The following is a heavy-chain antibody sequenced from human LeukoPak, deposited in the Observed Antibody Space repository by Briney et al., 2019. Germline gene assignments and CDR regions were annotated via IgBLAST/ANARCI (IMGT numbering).Heavy chain of an antibody. Sequence: SETLSLTCTVPGGSINNYFWYWIRQPPGKGLEWIGYTSHSGGTNYNPSLKSRVTMSLDTSKNQFSLNLGSVTAADTAVYYCARRPAARLPFDYWGQGTLVTVSS. CDR3: ARRPAARLPFDY. V-gene: IGHV4-59*01. CDR2: TSHSGGT. CDR1: GGSINNYF. D-gene: IGHD2-2*01. J-gene: IGHJ4*02.